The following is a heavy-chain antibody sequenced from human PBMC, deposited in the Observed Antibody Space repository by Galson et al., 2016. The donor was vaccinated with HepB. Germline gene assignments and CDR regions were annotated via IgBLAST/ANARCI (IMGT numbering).Heavy chain of an antibody. CDR2: IGSRSSPI. CDR3: ARDPHALDF. CDR1: GFTFSSCA. J-gene: IGHJ4*02. V-gene: IGHV3-48*02. Sequence: SLRLSCAASGFTFSSCALNWVRQAPGQGLEWVSYIGSRSSPIHYADSLKGRFTISRDNAKNSLYLQMNNLRDEDTAVYYCARDPHALDFWGQGTLVTVPS.